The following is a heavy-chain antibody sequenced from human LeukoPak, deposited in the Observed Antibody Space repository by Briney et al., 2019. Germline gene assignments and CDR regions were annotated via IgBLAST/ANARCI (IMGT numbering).Heavy chain of an antibody. V-gene: IGHV3-20*04. Sequence: GGSLRLSCAASGFTFDDYGMSWVRQAPGKGLEWVSGINWNGGSTGYADSVKGRFTISRDNAKNSLYLQMNSLRAEDTAVYYCARNEHIVVVYDAFDIWGQGTMVTVSS. CDR1: GFTFDDYG. CDR2: INWNGGST. CDR3: ARNEHIVVVYDAFDI. J-gene: IGHJ3*02. D-gene: IGHD2-21*01.